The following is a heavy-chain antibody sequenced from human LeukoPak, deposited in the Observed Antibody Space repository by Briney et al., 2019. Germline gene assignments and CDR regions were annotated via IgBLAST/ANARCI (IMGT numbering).Heavy chain of an antibody. V-gene: IGHV3-30*04. CDR3: ARGYYDSSGDLDI. CDR2: ISSEGSKK. D-gene: IGHD3-22*01. Sequence: GGSLRLSCAASGFIFSNYAIHWVRQAPGKGLEWVAVISSEGSKKPYADSVKGRFTISRDNSKNTLYLEMNSVRPQDTAVYYCARGYYDSSGDLDIWGQGTMVTVSS. J-gene: IGHJ3*02. CDR1: GFIFSNYA.